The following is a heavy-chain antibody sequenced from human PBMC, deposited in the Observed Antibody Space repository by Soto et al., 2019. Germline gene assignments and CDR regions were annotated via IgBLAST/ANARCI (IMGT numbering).Heavy chain of an antibody. Sequence: EMQLVESGGGWIQPGESLRLSCAASGFSVSSNSMNWVRQAPGKGLEWVSVIHSDVTTYFADSVKGRFIISRDNSKNILYLKMNSLGAEDTAIYSGARELSASGYNWFDPWAREPWSPSPQ. CDR1: GFSVSSNS. D-gene: IGHD2-2*01. V-gene: IGHV3-53*01. J-gene: IGHJ5*02. CDR2: IHSDVTT. CDR3: ARELSASGYNWFDP.